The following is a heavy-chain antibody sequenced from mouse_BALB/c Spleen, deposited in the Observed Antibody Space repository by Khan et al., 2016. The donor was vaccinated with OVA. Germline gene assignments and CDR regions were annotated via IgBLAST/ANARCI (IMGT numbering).Heavy chain of an antibody. J-gene: IGHJ2*01. CDR1: GYSITSDYA. CDR3: ARSVTITTVVATDFDY. Sequence: EVQLQESGPGLVKPSQSLSLTCTVTGYSITSDYAWNWIRQFPGNKLEWMGYISYSGRTSYNPSLKSRISITRDPSKNQFFLPLNSVTTEVTATYYCARSVTITTVVATDFDYWGQGTTLTVSS. CDR2: ISYSGRT. D-gene: IGHD1-1*01. V-gene: IGHV3-2*02.